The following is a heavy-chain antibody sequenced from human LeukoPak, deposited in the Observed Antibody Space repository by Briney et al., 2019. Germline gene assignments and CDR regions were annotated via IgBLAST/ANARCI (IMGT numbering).Heavy chain of an antibody. V-gene: IGHV4-38-2*02. Sequence: PSETLSLICTDSGYSLRSGYYWGWIRQPPGKGLEWIGSIYDRGSTYSNPSLRSRVTISVDTSKKEFSLKLSSVTAADTAVYYCATDRGVVVITDWGQGTLVTVSS. D-gene: IGHD3-22*01. CDR3: ATDRGVVVITD. CDR2: IYDRGST. J-gene: IGHJ4*02. CDR1: GYSLRSGYY.